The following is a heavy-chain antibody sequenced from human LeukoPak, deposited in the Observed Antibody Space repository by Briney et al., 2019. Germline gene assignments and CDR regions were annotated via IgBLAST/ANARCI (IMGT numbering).Heavy chain of an antibody. V-gene: IGHV3-7*01. Sequence: GGSLRLSCAASGFTFSTYWMSWVRQAPGKGLEWVANIKQGGSEKNYVGSVKGGFTISRDNANNSLYLQMNSLRAEDTAVYYCARDGFVVVAATNDYWGQGTLVTVSS. D-gene: IGHD2-15*01. CDR3: ARDGFVVVAATNDY. CDR2: IKQGGSEK. CDR1: GFTFSTYW. J-gene: IGHJ4*02.